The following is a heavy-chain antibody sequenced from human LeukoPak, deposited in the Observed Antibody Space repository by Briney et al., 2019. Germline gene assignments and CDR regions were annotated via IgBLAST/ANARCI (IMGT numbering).Heavy chain of an antibody. CDR1: GYTFAGYF. J-gene: IGHJ4*02. Sequence: ASVKVSCKASGYTFAGYFIHWVRQAPGQGLEWMGRINPNSGGTNYAQKFQGRVTMTRDTSISTAYMELSRLRSDDTAVYYCARESTAARVIDYWGQGTLVTVSS. CDR2: INPNSGGT. D-gene: IGHD6-6*01. V-gene: IGHV1-2*06. CDR3: ARESTAARVIDY.